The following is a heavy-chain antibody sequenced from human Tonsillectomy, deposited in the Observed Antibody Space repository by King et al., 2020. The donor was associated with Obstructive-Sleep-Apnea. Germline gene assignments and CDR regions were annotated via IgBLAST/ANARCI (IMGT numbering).Heavy chain of an antibody. J-gene: IGHJ4*02. CDR3: TKESLPGDSGEYFDY. V-gene: IGHV3-11*06. CDR2: ISSSSSYT. CDR1: GFTFSDYY. Sequence: VKLVESGGGLVKPGGSLRLSCAASGFTFSDYYMNWIRQAPGKGLEWVSDISSSSSYTNYADSVKGRFTISRDNAKNSLYLQMNSLRAEDTAVYYCTKESLPGDSGEYFDYWGQGTLVTVSS. D-gene: IGHD2-21*02.